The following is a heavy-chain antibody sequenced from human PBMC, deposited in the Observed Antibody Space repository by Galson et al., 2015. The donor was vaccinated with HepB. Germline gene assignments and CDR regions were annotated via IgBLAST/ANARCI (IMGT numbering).Heavy chain of an antibody. CDR1: GYSFTSYW. V-gene: IGHV5-51*01. Sequence: QSGAEVKKPGESLKISCKGSGYSFTSYWIGWVRQMPGKGLEWMGIIYPGDSDTRYSPSFQGQVTISADKSISTAYLQWSSLKASDTAMYYCARHPDSSGYERGWFDPWGQGTLVTVSS. D-gene: IGHD3-22*01. CDR2: IYPGDSDT. J-gene: IGHJ5*02. CDR3: ARHPDSSGYERGWFDP.